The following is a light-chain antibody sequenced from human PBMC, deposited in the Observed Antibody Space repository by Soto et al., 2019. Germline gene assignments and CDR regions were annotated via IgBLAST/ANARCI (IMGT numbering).Light chain of an antibody. CDR3: QQYNSYSGT. Sequence: DIQMTQSPSTLSASVGDRVTITCRASQSISSWLAWYQQKPGKAPKLLIYKASSLESGVPSRFSGSGSGTEFTLTISSLQPDDFATSYCQQYNSYSGTVGQGTKVDSK. CDR1: QSISSW. J-gene: IGKJ1*01. V-gene: IGKV1-5*03. CDR2: KAS.